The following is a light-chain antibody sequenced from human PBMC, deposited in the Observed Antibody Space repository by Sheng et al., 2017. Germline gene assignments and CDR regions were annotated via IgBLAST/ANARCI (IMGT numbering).Light chain of an antibody. Sequence: DIQMTQSPSSLSASVGDRVTISCRASQPISKYLNWYQHKPGNSPKLLISAASSLQTGVPSRFSGSGAGTDFTLTISSLQPEDFATYYCQQSYTTPRTFGQGTKLETK. V-gene: IGKV1-39*01. CDR2: AAS. CDR3: QQSYTTPRT. J-gene: IGKJ2*01. CDR1: QPISKY.